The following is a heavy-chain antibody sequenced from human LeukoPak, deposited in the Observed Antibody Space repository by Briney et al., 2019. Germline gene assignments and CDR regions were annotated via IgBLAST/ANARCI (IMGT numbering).Heavy chain of an antibody. Sequence: ASVKVSCKASGYTFTSYAMHWVRQAPGQGLEWMGRINPNSGGTNYAQKFQGRVTMTRDTSISTAYMELSRLRSDDTAVYYCARDVQVAIFGEYYYYGMDVWGQGTTVTVSS. CDR1: GYTFTSYA. CDR2: INPNSGGT. J-gene: IGHJ6*02. V-gene: IGHV1-2*06. CDR3: ARDVQVAIFGEYYYYGMDV. D-gene: IGHD3-3*01.